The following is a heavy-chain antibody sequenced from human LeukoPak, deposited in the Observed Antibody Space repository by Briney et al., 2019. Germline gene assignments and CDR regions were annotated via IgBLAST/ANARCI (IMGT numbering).Heavy chain of an antibody. CDR3: AREGAAAASFDY. V-gene: IGHV4-59*01. Sequence: SETLSLTCTVSGGSFSSYYWSCIRQPPGKGLEWIGYIYYSGSTNYNPSLKSRVTISVDTSKKQFSLKLSFVTAADTAVYYCAREGAAAASFDYWGQGTLVTVSS. CDR2: IYYSGST. CDR1: GGSFSSYY. J-gene: IGHJ4*02. D-gene: IGHD6-13*01.